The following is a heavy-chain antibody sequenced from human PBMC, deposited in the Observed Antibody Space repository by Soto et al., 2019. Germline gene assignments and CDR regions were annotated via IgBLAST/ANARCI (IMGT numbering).Heavy chain of an antibody. V-gene: IGHV3-23*01. CDR1: GFTFSSYA. CDR2: ISGSGGST. D-gene: IGHD1-26*01. J-gene: IGHJ2*01. Sequence: EVPLLESGGGLVQPGGSLRLSCAASGFTFSSYAMNWVRQATGKGLEWVSVISGSGGSTYYADAVKGRFTISRDNSKNTMYLQLNSLRAEDTAVYYCAKRTVGWYFDLWGRGTLVTVSS. CDR3: AKRTVGWYFDL.